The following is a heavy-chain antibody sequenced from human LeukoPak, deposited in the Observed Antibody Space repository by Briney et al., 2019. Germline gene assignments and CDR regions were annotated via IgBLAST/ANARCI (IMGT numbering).Heavy chain of an antibody. D-gene: IGHD3-10*01. CDR3: ANPYGFGEDY. V-gene: IGHV3-23*01. Sequence: GSLRLSCAASGFTFSSYAMSWVRQAPGKGLAWVSAISGSGGSTYYAVSVKGRFTISRDNSKNTLYLQMNSLRAEDTAVYYCANPYGFGEDYWGQGTLLTVSS. J-gene: IGHJ4*02. CDR1: GFTFSSYA. CDR2: ISGSGGST.